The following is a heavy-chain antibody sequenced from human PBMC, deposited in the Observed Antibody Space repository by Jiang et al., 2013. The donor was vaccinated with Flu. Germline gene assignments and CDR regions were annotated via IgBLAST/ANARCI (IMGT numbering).Heavy chain of an antibody. D-gene: IGHD6-13*01. J-gene: IGHJ4*02. CDR3: AEGFRGAAAWVLLDY. V-gene: IGHV4-59*01. CDR2: IYYSGST. CDR1: GGSISSYY. Sequence: GSGLVKPSETLSLTCTVSGGSISSYYWSRIRQPPGKGLEWIGYIYYSGSTNYNPSLKSRVTISVDTSKNQFSLKLSSVTAADTAVYYCAEGFRGAAAWVLLDYVGQGTLVTVSS.